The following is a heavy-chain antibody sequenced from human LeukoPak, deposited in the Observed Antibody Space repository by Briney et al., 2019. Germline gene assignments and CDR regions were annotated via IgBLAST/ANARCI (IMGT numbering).Heavy chain of an antibody. Sequence: SETLSLTCTVSGGSISSSSYYWGWIRQPPGKGLEWIGSIYYSGSTYYNPSLKSRVTISVDTSKNQFSLKLSSVTAADTAVYYCARHPHARQLVQHFDYWGQGTLVTVSS. J-gene: IGHJ4*02. CDR1: GGSISSSSYY. CDR3: ARHPHARQLVQHFDY. D-gene: IGHD6-6*01. CDR2: IYYSGST. V-gene: IGHV4-39*01.